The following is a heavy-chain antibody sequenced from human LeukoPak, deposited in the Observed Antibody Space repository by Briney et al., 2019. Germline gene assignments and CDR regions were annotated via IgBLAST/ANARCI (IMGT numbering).Heavy chain of an antibody. V-gene: IGHV4-39*07. CDR1: GGSISSSSYY. D-gene: IGHD2-15*01. J-gene: IGHJ4*02. CDR3: ARATPFDY. CDR2: IYYNGST. Sequence: SETLSLTCTVSGGSISSSSYYWGWIRQPPGKGLEWIGSIYYNGSTYYNPSLKSRVTISVDTSKNQFSLKLSSVTAADTAVYYCARATPFDYWGQGTLVTVSS.